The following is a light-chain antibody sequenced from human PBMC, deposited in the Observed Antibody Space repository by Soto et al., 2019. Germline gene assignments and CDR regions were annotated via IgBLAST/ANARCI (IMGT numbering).Light chain of an antibody. CDR2: GTS. CDR3: HQYNDWPRT. Sequence: EIVMTQSPATLSVSPGERATLFCRASQSVSRNLAWYQQKPGLAPRLLIYGTSTRATGIPARFTGSGSGTEFTLTISSLQSEDFAVYYCHQYNDWPRTFGRGTKVEIK. CDR1: QSVSRN. J-gene: IGKJ1*01. V-gene: IGKV3-15*01.